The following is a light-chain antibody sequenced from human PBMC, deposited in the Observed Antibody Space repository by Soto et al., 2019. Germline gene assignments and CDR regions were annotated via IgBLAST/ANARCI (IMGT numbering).Light chain of an antibody. Sequence: DIQMTQSPSSVSASVGDRVTITCRASQDINTWLVWYQQKPGKAPNLLIYSASSLQSGVPSRFSGSGSGTDFTLTTASRQTEDFATYSCQQAKSFPLAFGQGTKVEIK. J-gene: IGKJ1*01. CDR2: SAS. V-gene: IGKV1-12*01. CDR1: QDINTW. CDR3: QQAKSFPLA.